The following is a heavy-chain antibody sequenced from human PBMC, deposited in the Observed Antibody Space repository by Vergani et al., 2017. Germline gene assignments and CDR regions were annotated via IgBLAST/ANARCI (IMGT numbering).Heavy chain of an antibody. CDR1: GGTFSSYT. CDR2: IIPILGIA. CDR3: ASSGYHTGVDY. D-gene: IGHD3-22*01. J-gene: IGHJ4*02. V-gene: IGHV1-69*02. Sequence: VSCKASGGTFSSYTISWVRQAPGQGLEWMGRIIPILGIANYAQKFQGRVTITADKSTSTAYMELSSLRSEDTAVYYCASSGYHTGVDYWGQGTLVTVSS.